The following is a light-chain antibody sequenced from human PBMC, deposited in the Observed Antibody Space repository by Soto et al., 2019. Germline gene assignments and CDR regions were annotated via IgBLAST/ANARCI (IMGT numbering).Light chain of an antibody. V-gene: IGKV1-39*01. CDR1: QSIDNY. J-gene: IGKJ2*01. Sequence: DLQMTQSPSSLSASVGDRVTITCRSSQSIDNYLNWYQQKPGKAPKFLIYAASTLQRGVPPRFSGSGSGTDFTLNISSLQPEDFATYFCQQSYSRPYTFGQGTKVEIK. CDR2: AAS. CDR3: QQSYSRPYT.